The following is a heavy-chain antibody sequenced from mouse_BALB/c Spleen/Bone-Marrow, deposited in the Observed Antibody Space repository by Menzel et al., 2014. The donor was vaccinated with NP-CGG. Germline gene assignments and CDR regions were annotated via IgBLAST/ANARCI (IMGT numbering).Heavy chain of an antibody. J-gene: IGHJ3*01. CDR3: ARLGYYGGFAY. D-gene: IGHD2-3*01. Sequence: EVKLVESGGGLVQPGGSLKLSCAASGFDFSRYWTSWVRQAPGKGLQWIGEINPDSNTINYTPSLKDKFIISRDNAKNTLYLQMSKVRSEDTALYYCARLGYYGGFAYWGQGTLVTVSA. CDR1: GFDFSRYW. V-gene: IGHV4-1*02. CDR2: INPDSNTI.